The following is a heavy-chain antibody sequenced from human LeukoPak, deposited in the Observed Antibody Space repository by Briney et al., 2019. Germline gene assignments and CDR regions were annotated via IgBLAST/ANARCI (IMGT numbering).Heavy chain of an antibody. V-gene: IGHV3-7*01. J-gene: IGHJ4*02. CDR3: ARDYVWGSHEPDY. CDR1: GFTVSSNS. CDR2: IKEDVSEK. Sequence: GRSLRLSCTVSGFTVSSNSMSWIRQAPRKGLEWLGNIKEDVSEKYYLDSVRGRFTISRDNAKNSLYLQMNSLRAEDSALYYCARDYVWGSHEPDYWGQGTLVTVSS. D-gene: IGHD3-16*01.